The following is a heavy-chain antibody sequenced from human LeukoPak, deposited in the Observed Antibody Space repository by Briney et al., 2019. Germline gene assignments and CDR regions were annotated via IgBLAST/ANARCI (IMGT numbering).Heavy chain of an antibody. Sequence: GGSLRLSCAASGFTFSSYAMSWVRQAPGKGLEWVSAISGSGGSTYYADSVKGRFTISRDNSKNTLYLQMNSLRSDDTAVYYCARRASSSSGEDYWGQGTLVTVSS. CDR3: ARRASSSSGEDY. CDR1: GFTFSSYA. D-gene: IGHD6-6*01. V-gene: IGHV3-23*01. CDR2: ISGSGGST. J-gene: IGHJ4*02.